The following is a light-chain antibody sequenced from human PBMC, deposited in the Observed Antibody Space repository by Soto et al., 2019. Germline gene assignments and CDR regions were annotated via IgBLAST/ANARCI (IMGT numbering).Light chain of an antibody. CDR2: EVS. CDR3: SSYTSATTYV. Sequence: QPVLTQPASVSGSPGQSITISCTGTSSDVGGYNYVSWYQHHPGKAPKLMIHEVSDRPSGISNRFSGSKSGNTASLTISGLQAEDEADYYCSSYTSATTYVFGTGTKLTVL. V-gene: IGLV2-14*01. J-gene: IGLJ1*01. CDR1: SSDVGGYNY.